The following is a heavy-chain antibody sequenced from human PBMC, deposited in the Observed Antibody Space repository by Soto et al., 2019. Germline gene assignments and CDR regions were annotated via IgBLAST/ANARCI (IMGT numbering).Heavy chain of an antibody. CDR1: GGSISSYY. J-gene: IGHJ6*02. D-gene: IGHD6-13*01. CDR3: ARDGLYIAAAQTEYYYYYGMDV. Sequence: PSETLSLTCAVSGGSISSYYWSWSRQPAGKGLGWIGRIYTSGSTNYNPSLKSRVTMSVDTSKNQFSLKLSSVTAADTAVYYCARDGLYIAAAQTEYYYYYGMDVWGQGTTVTVSS. CDR2: IYTSGST. V-gene: IGHV4-4*07.